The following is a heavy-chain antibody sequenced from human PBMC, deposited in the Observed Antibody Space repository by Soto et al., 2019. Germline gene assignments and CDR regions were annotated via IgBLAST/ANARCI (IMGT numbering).Heavy chain of an antibody. CDR2: MYFGGSF. V-gene: IGHV4-59*08. Sequence: SETLSLTCTVSGGSISSYYWSWIRQPPGKGLEWIGFMYFGGSFNYNPSLTSRVTISVETSKNQFSMKMTSVTAADTAVYYCAKSYYDTTGFAVDPWGQGTLVPVSS. CDR3: AKSYYDTTGFAVDP. CDR1: GGSISSYY. D-gene: IGHD3-22*01. J-gene: IGHJ5*02.